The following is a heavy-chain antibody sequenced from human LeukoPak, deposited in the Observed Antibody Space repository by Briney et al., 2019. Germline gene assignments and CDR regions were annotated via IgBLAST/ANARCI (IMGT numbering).Heavy chain of an antibody. CDR1: GGSFSGYY. V-gene: IGHV4-34*01. D-gene: IGHD6-13*01. CDR3: ARGIALDP. Sequence: NASETLSLTCAVYGGSFSGYYWSWIRQPPGKGLEWIGEINHSGSTNYNPSLKSRVTISVDTSKNQFSLKLSSVTAADTAVYYCARGIALDPWGRGTLVTVSS. J-gene: IGHJ5*02. CDR2: INHSGST.